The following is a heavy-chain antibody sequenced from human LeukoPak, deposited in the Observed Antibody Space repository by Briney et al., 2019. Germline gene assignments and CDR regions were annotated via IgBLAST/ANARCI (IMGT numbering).Heavy chain of an antibody. Sequence: GGSLRLSCAASGFTFSNYPMSWVRQAPGKGLEWVSAISGSGGSTYYADSVKGRFTVSRDNSKNTVYLQMSSLRADDTAVYYCAKGRSGVVVAALNYWGQGTPVTVSS. CDR1: GFTFSNYP. CDR3: AKGRSGVVVAALNY. V-gene: IGHV3-23*01. CDR2: ISGSGGST. J-gene: IGHJ4*02. D-gene: IGHD2-15*01.